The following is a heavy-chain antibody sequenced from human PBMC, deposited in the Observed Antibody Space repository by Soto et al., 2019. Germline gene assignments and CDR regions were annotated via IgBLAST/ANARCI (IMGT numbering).Heavy chain of an antibody. CDR3: TTTVTTSLIF. CDR2: IRSRANSYAT. D-gene: IGHD4-17*01. Sequence: EVQLVESGGGLVQPGGSLKLSCAASGFTFSGSAMHWVRQASGKGLEWVGRIRSRANSYATAYAASVKGRFTISRDDSKNTAYLQMNSLKTEDTAVYYCTTTVTTSLIFGDQGTLVTVSS. J-gene: IGHJ4*02. CDR1: GFTFSGSA. V-gene: IGHV3-73*02.